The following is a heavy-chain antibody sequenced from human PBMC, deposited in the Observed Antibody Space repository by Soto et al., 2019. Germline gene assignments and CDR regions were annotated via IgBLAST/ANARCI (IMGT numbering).Heavy chain of an antibody. CDR3: AREDDYYAFDI. J-gene: IGHJ4*02. CDR1: GGSILPYY. Sequence: PSETLSLTCNVSGGSILPYYWNWVRLPPGKGLEWIGYIHYSGSTSYNPSLKSRLTMTVDTSKNQFTLRLTSVTAADTAFYYCAREDDYYAFDIWGQGALVTVSS. V-gene: IGHV4-59*12. CDR2: IHYSGST. D-gene: IGHD3-22*01.